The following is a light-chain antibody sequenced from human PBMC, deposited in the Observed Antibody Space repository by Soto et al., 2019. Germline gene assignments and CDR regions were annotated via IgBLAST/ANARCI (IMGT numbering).Light chain of an antibody. CDR1: QSVSSSY. V-gene: IGKV3-20*01. CDR2: GAS. J-gene: IGKJ1*01. CDR3: QQYGSSPET. Sequence: VFTQSPATLSLSPGERATPSCRASQSVSSSYLAWYQQKPGQAPRLLIYGASSRATGIPDRFSGSGSGTDFTLTISRLEPEDFAVYYCQQYGSSPETFGQGTKVDIK.